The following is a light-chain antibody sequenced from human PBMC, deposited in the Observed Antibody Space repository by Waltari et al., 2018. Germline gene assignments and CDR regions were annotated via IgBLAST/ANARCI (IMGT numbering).Light chain of an antibody. CDR3: QQYYSTPFT. V-gene: IGKV4-1*01. J-gene: IGKJ3*01. CDR1: QSVLYCSNNKNY. Sequence: DIVMTQSLDSLAVSLGERATINCKSSQSVLYCSNNKNYLAWYQQKPGQPPKLLIYWASTRESGVPDRFSGSGSGTDFTLTISSLQAEDVAVYYCQQYYSTPFTFGPGTKVDIK. CDR2: WAS.